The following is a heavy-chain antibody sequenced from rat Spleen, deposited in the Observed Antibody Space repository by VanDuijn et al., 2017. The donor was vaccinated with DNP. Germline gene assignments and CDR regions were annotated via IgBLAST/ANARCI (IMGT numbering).Heavy chain of an antibody. D-gene: IGHD1-2*01. V-gene: IGHV5-20*01. CDR2: ISYDGGST. CDR3: TTYYYSSYMDA. CDR1: GFTFSNYG. Sequence: EVQLVESGGGLVQPGRSMKLSCAASGFTFSNYGMAWVRQAPKKGLEWVAYISYDGGSTYYRDSVKGRFTISRDNAKSTLYLQMDSLRSEDTATYYCTTYYYSSYMDAWGQGASVTVSS. J-gene: IGHJ4*01.